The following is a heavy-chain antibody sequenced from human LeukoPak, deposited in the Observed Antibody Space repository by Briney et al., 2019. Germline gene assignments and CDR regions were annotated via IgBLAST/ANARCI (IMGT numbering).Heavy chain of an antibody. V-gene: IGHV3-30-3*01. CDR1: GFTFSSYA. Sequence: PGRSLRLSCAASGFTFSSYAMHWVRQAPGKGLEWVAVISYDGSNKYYADSVKGRFTISRDNSKNTLYLQMNSLRAEDTAEYYCARDRREYIAAAGPPDFDYWGQGTLVTVSS. J-gene: IGHJ4*02. CDR3: ARDRREYIAAAGPPDFDY. CDR2: ISYDGSNK. D-gene: IGHD6-13*01.